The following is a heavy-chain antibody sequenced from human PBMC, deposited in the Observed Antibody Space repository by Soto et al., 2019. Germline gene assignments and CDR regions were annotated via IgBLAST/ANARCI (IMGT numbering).Heavy chain of an antibody. CDR3: ARDLEDIVVVPAATGYNRFDP. Sequence: SVKVSCKAPGGTFSSSAISSVRQVPGRRRDSIGGIIPIFGTANYALKFQGRVTITADKSTSTAYMELSSLRSEHTAVYDCARDLEDIVVVPAATGYNRFDPWGQGTLVTV. V-gene: IGHV1-69*06. J-gene: IGHJ5*02. CDR1: GGTFSSSA. D-gene: IGHD2-2*01. CDR2: IIPIFGTA.